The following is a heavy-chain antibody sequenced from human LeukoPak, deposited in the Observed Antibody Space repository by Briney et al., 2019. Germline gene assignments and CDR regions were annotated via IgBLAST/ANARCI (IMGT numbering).Heavy chain of an antibody. V-gene: IGHV3-21*01. CDR3: ARDPPSYDFWSGYYFDY. D-gene: IGHD3-3*01. CDR2: ISSSSSYI. J-gene: IGHJ4*02. CDR1: GFTVSSNY. Sequence: PGGSLRLSCAASGFTVSSNYMNWVRQAPGKGLEWVSSISSSSSYIYYADSVKGRFTISRDNAKNSLYLQMNTLRAEDTAVYYCARDPPSYDFWSGYYFDYWGQGTLVTVSS.